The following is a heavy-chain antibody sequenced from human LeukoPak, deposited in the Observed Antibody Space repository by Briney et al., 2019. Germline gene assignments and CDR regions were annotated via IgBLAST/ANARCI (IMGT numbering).Heavy chain of an antibody. J-gene: IGHJ4*02. D-gene: IGHD1-26*01. Sequence: PSETLSLTCAVYGGSFSGYYWSWIRQPPGKGLEWIGEINHSGSTNYNPSLKSRVTISLDTSKNQFSLKLSSVTAAETAVYYCARAKWELLKFDYWGQGTLVTVSS. CDR3: ARAKWELLKFDY. V-gene: IGHV4-34*01. CDR2: INHSGST. CDR1: GGSFSGYY.